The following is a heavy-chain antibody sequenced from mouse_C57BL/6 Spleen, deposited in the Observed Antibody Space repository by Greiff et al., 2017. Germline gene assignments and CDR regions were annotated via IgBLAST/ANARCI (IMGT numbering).Heavy chain of an antibody. CDR2: FYPGSGSI. V-gene: IGHV1-62-2*01. Sequence: LVKPGASVKLSCTASGYTFTEYTIHWVKQRSGQGLEWLGWFYPGSGSIKSNEKFTDKAPLIADKSSSTVYMEISRLTSEDSAVYVCARHEEAHAKGAYAIDYWGQGTSVTVSS. D-gene: IGHD3-2*02. CDR3: ARHEEAHAKGAYAIDY. CDR1: GYTFTEYT. J-gene: IGHJ4*01.